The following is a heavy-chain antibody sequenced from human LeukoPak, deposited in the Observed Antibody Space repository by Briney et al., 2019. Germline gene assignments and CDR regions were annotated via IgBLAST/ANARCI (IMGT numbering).Heavy chain of an antibody. CDR3: AREGVWESGSYYDAFDI. J-gene: IGHJ3*02. D-gene: IGHD1-26*01. CDR1: GGSFSGYY. V-gene: IGHV4-34*01. Sequence: SETLSLTCAVYGGSFSGYYWSWIRQPPGKGLEWIGEINHSGSTNYNPSLKSRVTISVDTSKNQFSLKLSSVTAADTAVYYCAREGVWESGSYYDAFDIWGQGTMVTVSS. CDR2: INHSGST.